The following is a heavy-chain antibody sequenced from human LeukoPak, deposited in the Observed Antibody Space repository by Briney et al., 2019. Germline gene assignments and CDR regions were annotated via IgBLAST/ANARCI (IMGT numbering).Heavy chain of an antibody. D-gene: IGHD5-24*01. CDR1: GFTFDDYA. V-gene: IGHV3-9*01. CDR3: ARGPGEDGYNLSYFDN. J-gene: IGHJ4*02. CDR2: ISWNSGSI. Sequence: GGSLRLSCAASGFTFDDYAMHWVRQAPGKGLEWVSGISWNSGSIGYADSVKGRFTISRDNAKNSLYLQMNSLRAEDTAVYYCARGPGEDGYNLSYFDNWGQGTLVTVSS.